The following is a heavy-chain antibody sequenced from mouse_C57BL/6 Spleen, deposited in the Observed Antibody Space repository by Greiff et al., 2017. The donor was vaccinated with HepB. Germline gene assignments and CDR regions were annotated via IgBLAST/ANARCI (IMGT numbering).Heavy chain of an antibody. V-gene: IGHV1-76*01. D-gene: IGHD1-1*01. Sequence: VKLQESGAELVRPGASVKLSCKASGYTFTDYYINWVKQRPGQGLEWIARIYPGSGNTYYNEKFKGKATLTAEKSSSTAYMQRSSLTSEDSAVYFCARGDYYGSSWAMDYWGQGTSVTVSS. CDR1: GYTFTDYY. CDR3: ARGDYYGSSWAMDY. CDR2: IYPGSGNT. J-gene: IGHJ4*01.